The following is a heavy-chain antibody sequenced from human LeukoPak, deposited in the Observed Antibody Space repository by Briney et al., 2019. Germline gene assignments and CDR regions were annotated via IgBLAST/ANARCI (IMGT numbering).Heavy chain of an antibody. D-gene: IGHD3-9*01. CDR2: IYAGGTT. CDR1: DFTVSSYY. V-gene: IGHV3-53*01. J-gene: IGHJ4*02. CDR3: AKDATASPYFHWFDN. Sequence: GGSLRLSCAASDFTVSSYYMTWVRQAPGKGLEWVSLIYAGGTTFYSDSVKGRFTISRDTSKNTVFLQMDSLRAEDTAVYYCAKDATASPYFHWFDNWGQGTLVTVSS.